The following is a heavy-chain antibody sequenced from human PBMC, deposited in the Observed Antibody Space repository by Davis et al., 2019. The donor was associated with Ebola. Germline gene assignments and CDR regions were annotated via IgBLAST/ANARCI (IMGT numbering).Heavy chain of an antibody. Sequence: ASVKVSCKASGYTFTANYMHWVRQAPGQGLEWMGWINPNSGGTNYAQKFQGRVTMTRDTSISTAYMELSRLRSDDTAVYYCARDSSDCTGGVCTALFDHWGQGTLVTVPS. J-gene: IGHJ4*02. V-gene: IGHV1-2*02. CDR2: INPNSGGT. CDR3: ARDSSDCTGGVCTALFDH. D-gene: IGHD2-8*02. CDR1: GYTFTANY.